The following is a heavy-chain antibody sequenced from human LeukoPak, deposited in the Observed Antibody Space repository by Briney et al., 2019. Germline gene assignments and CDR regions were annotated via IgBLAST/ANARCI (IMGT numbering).Heavy chain of an antibody. J-gene: IGHJ4*02. CDR3: ARDNDSRDPPHFDY. V-gene: IGHV3-20*04. Sequence: PGGSLRLSCAASGFTFSSYWMSWVRQAPGKGLEWVSGTNWNGGSTGYADSVKGRFTISRDNAKNSLYLQMNSLRSEDTAVYYCARDNDSRDPPHFDYWGQGTLVTVSS. CDR2: TNWNGGST. CDR1: GFTFSSYW. D-gene: IGHD3-16*01.